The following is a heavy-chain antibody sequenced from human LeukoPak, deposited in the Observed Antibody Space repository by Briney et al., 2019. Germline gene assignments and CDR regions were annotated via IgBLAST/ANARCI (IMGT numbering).Heavy chain of an antibody. CDR3: ARGRWLQPWGYFDY. CDR2: IIPIFGTA. CDR1: GGTFSSYA. J-gene: IGHJ4*02. D-gene: IGHD5-24*01. V-gene: IGHV1-69*05. Sequence: ASVKVSCKASGGTFSSYAVSWVRQAPGQGLEWMGGIIPIFGTANYAQKFQGRVTITTDESTSTAYMELSSLRSEDTAVYYCARGRWLQPWGYFDYWGQGTLVTVSS.